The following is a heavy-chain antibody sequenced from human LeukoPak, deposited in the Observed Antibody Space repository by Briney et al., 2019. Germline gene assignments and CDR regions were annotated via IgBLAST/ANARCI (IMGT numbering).Heavy chain of an antibody. CDR1: GYTFTGYY. CDR2: INPNSGGT. Sequence: GASVKVSCKASGYTFTGYYLHWVRQAPGQGFEWMGWINPNSGGTNYAQKFQGRVTMTRDTSISTAYMELRRLRSDDTAVYYCAIGYGSGSYSIFYGMDVWGQGTTVTVSS. V-gene: IGHV1-2*02. J-gene: IGHJ6*02. CDR3: AIGYGSGSYSIFYGMDV. D-gene: IGHD3-10*01.